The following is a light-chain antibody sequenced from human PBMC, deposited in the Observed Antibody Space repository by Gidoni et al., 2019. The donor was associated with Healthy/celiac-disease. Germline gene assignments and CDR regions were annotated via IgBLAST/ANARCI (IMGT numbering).Light chain of an antibody. CDR1: SRRSYY. Sequence: SELTQDPAVSVALGQTVRITCQGDSRRSYYASWYQQKPGQAPVLVIYGKNNRPSGIPDRFSGSSSGNTASLTITEAQAEDEADYYCNSRDSSGNRVFGTGTKVTVL. J-gene: IGLJ1*01. CDR3: NSRDSSGNRV. V-gene: IGLV3-19*01. CDR2: GKN.